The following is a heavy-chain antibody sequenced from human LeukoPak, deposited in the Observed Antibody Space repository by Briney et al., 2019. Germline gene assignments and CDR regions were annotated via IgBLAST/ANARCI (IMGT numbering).Heavy chain of an antibody. CDR3: ATRYVQDYSDFFVY. D-gene: IGHD3/OR15-3a*01. CDR1: GSTFRAYA. CDR2: ITGNGGTT. V-gene: IGHV3-23*01. Sequence: GGSLRLSCAASGSTFRAYAMSWVRQAPGKGLEWIATITGNGGTTFYADSVKGRFVVSRDNAKNTLYLQMNRQRVEDTAIYYCATRYVQDYSDFFVYWGQGTLVSVSS. J-gene: IGHJ4*02.